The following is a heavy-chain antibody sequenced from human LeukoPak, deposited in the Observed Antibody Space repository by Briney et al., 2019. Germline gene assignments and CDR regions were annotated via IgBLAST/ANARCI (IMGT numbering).Heavy chain of an antibody. D-gene: IGHD2-2*01. CDR2: IKQDGSEK. CDR1: GFTFSSYW. Sequence: GVSLRLSRAASGFTFSSYWMSWVRQAPGKGLEWVANIKQDGSEKYYVDSVKGRFTISRDNAKNSLYLQMNSLRAEDTAVYYCARALVVPAVEGAWFDPWGQGTLVTVSS. J-gene: IGHJ5*02. CDR3: ARALVVPAVEGAWFDP. V-gene: IGHV3-7*01.